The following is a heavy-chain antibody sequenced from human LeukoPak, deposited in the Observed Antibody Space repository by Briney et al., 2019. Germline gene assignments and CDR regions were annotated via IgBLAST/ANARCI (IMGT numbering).Heavy chain of an antibody. D-gene: IGHD6-6*01. Sequence: GGSLRLSCAASGFTFSSYGMHWVRQAPGKGLEWVAFIRYDGSNKYYADSVKGRFTISRDNSKNTLYLQMNSLRAEDTAVYYCARDDPSMIAALHYWGQGTLVTVSS. CDR3: ARDDPSMIAALHY. J-gene: IGHJ4*02. CDR1: GFTFSSYG. V-gene: IGHV3-30*02. CDR2: IRYDGSNK.